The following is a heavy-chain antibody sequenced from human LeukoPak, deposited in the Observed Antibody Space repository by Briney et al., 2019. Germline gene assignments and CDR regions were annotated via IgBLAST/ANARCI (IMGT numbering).Heavy chain of an antibody. D-gene: IGHD2-21*02. CDR1: GGTFSSYA. J-gene: IGHJ4*02. Sequence: VASVKVSCKASGGTFSSYAISWVRQAPGQGLEWMGGIIPIFGTANYAQKFQGRVTITADESTSTAYMELSSLRSEDTAVYYCARGGREVTATRFDYWGQGTLVTVSS. CDR2: IIPIFGTA. V-gene: IGHV1-69*13. CDR3: ARGGREVTATRFDY.